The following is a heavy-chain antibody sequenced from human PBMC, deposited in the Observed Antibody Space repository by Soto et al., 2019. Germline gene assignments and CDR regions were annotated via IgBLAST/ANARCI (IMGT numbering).Heavy chain of an antibody. CDR1: GFTFSSYW. D-gene: IGHD6-6*01. CDR3: AREQLAQFFYYYGMDV. V-gene: IGHV3-7*05. J-gene: IGHJ6*02. CDR2: IKQDGSEK. Sequence: GGSLRLSCAASGFTFSSYWMSWVRQAPGKGLEWVANIKQDGSEKYYVDSVKGRFTISRDNAKNSLYLQMNSLRAEDTAVYYCAREQLAQFFYYYGMDVWGQGTTVTVS.